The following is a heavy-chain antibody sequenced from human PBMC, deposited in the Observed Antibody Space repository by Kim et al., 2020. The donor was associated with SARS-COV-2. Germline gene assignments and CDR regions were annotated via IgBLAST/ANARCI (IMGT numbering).Heavy chain of an antibody. J-gene: IGHJ5*02. CDR2: T. V-gene: IGHV1-8*01. D-gene: IGHD1-20*01. CDR3: ARGFLSGIHYA. Sequence: TVYAQQLQGRRRMTRDTSISTAYMELTSLRSEDTAVYYCARGFLSGIHYAWGQGTLVTVSS.